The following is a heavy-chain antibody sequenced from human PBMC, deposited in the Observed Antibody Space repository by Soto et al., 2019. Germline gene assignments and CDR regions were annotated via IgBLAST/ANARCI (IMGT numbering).Heavy chain of an antibody. Sequence: QVQLVQSGAEVKKPGASVKVSCKASGYTFTSYGISWVRQAPGQGLEWMGWISAYNGNTNYAQKLQGRVPMTTETSTSTAYMELRSLRSDDTAVYYCASFHVGVRGVITDHWYFDHWGRGTLVTVSS. J-gene: IGHJ2*01. D-gene: IGHD3-10*01. CDR2: ISAYNGNT. CDR3: ASFHVGVRGVITDHWYFDH. V-gene: IGHV1-18*01. CDR1: GYTFTSYG.